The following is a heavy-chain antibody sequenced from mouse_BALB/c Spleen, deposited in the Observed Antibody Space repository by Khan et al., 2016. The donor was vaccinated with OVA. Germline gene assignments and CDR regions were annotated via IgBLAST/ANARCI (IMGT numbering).Heavy chain of an antibody. V-gene: IGHV9-4*02. D-gene: IGHD1-1*01. CDR2: INTHSGVP. CDR3: ARGGAAYERSDEGAIEY. Sequence: QIQLVQSGPELKKPGETVRISCKASGYTFTTAGIQWVQKMPGKGLKWIGWINTHSGVPKYAEDFKGRFAFSLDISVNTAYLQITNLKNEDTATXFCARGGAAYERSDEGAIEYWGQGTLVTVSS. CDR1: GYTFTTAG. J-gene: IGHJ4*01.